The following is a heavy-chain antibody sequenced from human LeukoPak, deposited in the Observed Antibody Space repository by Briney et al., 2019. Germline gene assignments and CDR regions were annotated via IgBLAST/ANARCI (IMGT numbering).Heavy chain of an antibody. CDR1: GGSIIDGAYS. CDR3: ARVPSGLWGTHWFDP. V-gene: IGHV4-30-2*01. D-gene: IGHD3-10*01. Sequence: SSETLSLTCTVSGGSIIDGAYSWSWVRQPPGEVMEWIGQIYHSGNTFYNPSLQSRVTLSVDRSKNQFFLKLESVTAAGTAIYYCARVPSGLWGTHWFDPWGQGTQVTVSS. J-gene: IGHJ5*02. CDR2: IYHSGNT.